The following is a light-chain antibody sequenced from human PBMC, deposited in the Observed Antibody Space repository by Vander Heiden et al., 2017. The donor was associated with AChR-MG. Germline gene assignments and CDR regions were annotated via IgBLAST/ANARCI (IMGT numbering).Light chain of an antibody. V-gene: IGLV1-44*01. J-gene: IGLJ3*02. CDR2: SNN. CDR3: AAWDDSLNGWV. CDR1: SSNIGSNT. Sequence: QSVLTQPPSASGTPGQRVTISCSGSSSNIGSNTVNWYQQLPVTAPKLLIYSNNQRPSGVPDRFSGSKSGTSASLAISGLQSEDEADYDCAAWDDSLNGWVFGGGTKLTVL.